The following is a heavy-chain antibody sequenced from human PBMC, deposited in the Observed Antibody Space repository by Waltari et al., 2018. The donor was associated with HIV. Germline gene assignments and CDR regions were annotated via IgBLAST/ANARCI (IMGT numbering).Heavy chain of an antibody. CDR1: GGTFSSYA. J-gene: IGHJ5*02. CDR3: ARSFSSHFDP. CDR2: IIPCFGTA. V-gene: IGHV1-69*12. D-gene: IGHD6-19*01. Sequence: QVQQVQSGAEVKKPGSSVKVSCKASGGTFSSYAISWVRQARGQWREWMGVIIPCFGTADDAQKFQGRGTITADESTSTAYMELSSLRSEDTAVYYCARSFSSHFDPWGQGTLVTVSS.